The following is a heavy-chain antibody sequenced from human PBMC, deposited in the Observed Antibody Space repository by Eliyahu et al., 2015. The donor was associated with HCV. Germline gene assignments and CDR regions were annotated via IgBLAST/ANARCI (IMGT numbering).Heavy chain of an antibody. CDR2: ISGSGDRT. V-gene: IGHV3-23*01. D-gene: IGHD3-10*01. Sequence: EVQLLESGGGLVQPGGSLRLSCAASGFTFITYAMSWVRQAPGKGLEWVSTISGSGDRTYYADSVKGRFTISRDNSKNTMYLQMNSLGAEDAAVYYCAKDTSSNYGWGPRNWGQGTLVTVSS. J-gene: IGHJ4*02. CDR3: AKDTSSNYGWGPRN. CDR1: GFTFITYA.